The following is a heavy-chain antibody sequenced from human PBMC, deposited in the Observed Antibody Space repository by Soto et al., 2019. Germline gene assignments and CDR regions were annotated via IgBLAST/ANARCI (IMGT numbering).Heavy chain of an antibody. CDR3: AKEITMIVVAGSPEYFQH. D-gene: IGHD3-22*01. CDR1: GFTFSSYA. V-gene: IGHV3-23*01. J-gene: IGHJ1*01. Sequence: SCAASGFTFSSYAMSWVRQAPGKGLEWVSAISGSGGSTYYADSVKGRFTISRDNSKNTLYLQMNSLRAEDTAVYYCAKEITMIVVAGSPEYFQHWGQGTLVTVSS. CDR2: ISGSGGST.